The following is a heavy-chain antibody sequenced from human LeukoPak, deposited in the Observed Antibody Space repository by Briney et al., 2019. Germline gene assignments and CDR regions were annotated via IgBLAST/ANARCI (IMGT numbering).Heavy chain of an antibody. CDR1: GGSISSYY. J-gene: IGHJ5*02. CDR2: IYHSGSS. CDR3: ARHGGRAAAGWGDNWFDP. D-gene: IGHD6-13*01. Sequence: SETLSLTCTVSGGSISSYYWSWIRQPPGKGLEWVGYIYHSGSSNHNPSLKSRVTISVDTSKKQFSLKLSSVTAADTAVYYCARHGGRAAAGWGDNWFDPWGQGTLVTVSS. V-gene: IGHV4-59*08.